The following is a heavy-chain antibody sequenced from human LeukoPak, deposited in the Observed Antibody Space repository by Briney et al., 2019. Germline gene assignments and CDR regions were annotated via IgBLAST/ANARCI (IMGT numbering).Heavy chain of an antibody. D-gene: IGHD2-2*01. J-gene: IGHJ5*02. CDR3: ARYPVVVPAAMRWFDP. CDR1: GYTFTGYY. V-gene: IGHV1-2*02. Sequence: ASVKVSCKASGYTFTGYYMHWVRQAPGQGLEWMGWINPNSGGTNYAQKFQGRVTMTRDTSISTAYMELSRLRSDDTAVYYCARYPVVVPAAMRWFDPWGQGTLVTVSS. CDR2: INPNSGGT.